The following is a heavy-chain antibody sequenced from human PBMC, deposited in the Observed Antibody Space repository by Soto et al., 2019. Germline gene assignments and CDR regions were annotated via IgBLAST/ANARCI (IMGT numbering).Heavy chain of an antibody. CDR1: GFIFNTYW. V-gene: IGHV3-74*01. CDR3: ARSGGDYHYYYGMDV. CDR2: INSDGSST. J-gene: IGHJ6*02. D-gene: IGHD2-21*02. Sequence: VGSLRLSCAASGFIFNTYWMNWVRQVPGKGLVWVSRINSDGSSTRYADSVKARFTISRDNAKNTLYLQMNSLRAEGTAVYFCARSGGDYHYYYGMDVWGQGTTVTVSS.